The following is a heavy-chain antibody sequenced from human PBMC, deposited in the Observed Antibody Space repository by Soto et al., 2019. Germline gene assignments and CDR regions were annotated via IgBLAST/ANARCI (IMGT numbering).Heavy chain of an antibody. CDR3: ASGNYDLGLGEPNFDS. V-gene: IGHV4-31*02. J-gene: IGHJ4*02. CDR1: GVSIISGGYY. Sequence: SETLSLTCSVSGVSIISGGYYWSLIRQHPGKGLEWIGYIYYSGSTYYNPSLKSRVTISVDTSKNQFSLKLSSVTAADTAVYYCASGNYDLGLGEPNFDSWGKGNLVTVYS. CDR2: IYYSGST. D-gene: IGHD3-16*01.